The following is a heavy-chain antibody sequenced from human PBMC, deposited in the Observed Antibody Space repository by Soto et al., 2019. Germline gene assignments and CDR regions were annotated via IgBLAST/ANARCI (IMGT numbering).Heavy chain of an antibody. CDR2: IYYSGST. D-gene: IGHD2-2*01. J-gene: IGHJ4*02. Sequence: SETLSLTCTVSGGSISSYYWSWIRQPPGKGLEWIGYIYYSGSTNYNPSLKSRVTISVDTSKNQFSLKLSSVTAADTAVYYCARGLECSSTSCPAGFDYWGQGTLVTVSS. CDR3: ARGLECSSTSCPAGFDY. V-gene: IGHV4-59*01. CDR1: GGSISSYY.